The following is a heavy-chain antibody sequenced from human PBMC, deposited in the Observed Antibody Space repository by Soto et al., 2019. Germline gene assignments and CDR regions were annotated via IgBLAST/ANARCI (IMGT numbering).Heavy chain of an antibody. J-gene: IGHJ6*02. CDR1: GYTFTSYG. D-gene: IGHD3-10*01. V-gene: IGHV1-18*01. CDR3: ARERSITMVRGVTPLGGYYYYGMDV. CDR2: ISAYNGNT. Sequence: QVQLVQSGAEVKKPGASVKVSCKASGYTFTSYGISWVRQAPGQGLEWMGWISAYNGNTNYAQKLQGRVTMTTDTSTSTAYMELRSVRSDDTAVYYCARERSITMVRGVTPLGGYYYYGMDVWGQGTTVTVSS.